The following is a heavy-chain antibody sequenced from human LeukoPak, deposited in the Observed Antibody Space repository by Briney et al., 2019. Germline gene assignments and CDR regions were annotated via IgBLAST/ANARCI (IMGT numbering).Heavy chain of an antibody. CDR2: IYTSGST. V-gene: IGHV4-4*07. J-gene: IGHJ6*03. Sequence: SDTLSLTCTVSGGSLSSYYWIWIRQPAGKGLEWIGRIYTSGSTNYNPSLKSRVTMSVDTSKNQFSLKLSSVTAADTAVYSCARGTGNYYYYYMDVWGKGTTVTVSS. D-gene: IGHD1-1*01. CDR3: ARGTGNYYYYYMDV. CDR1: GGSLSSYY.